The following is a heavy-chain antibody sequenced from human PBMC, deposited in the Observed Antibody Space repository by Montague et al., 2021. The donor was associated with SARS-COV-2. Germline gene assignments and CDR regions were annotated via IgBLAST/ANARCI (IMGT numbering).Heavy chain of an antibody. CDR1: GGSISSGGYY. CDR2: IYYSGST. V-gene: IGHV4-31*03. CDR3: ARTYYGILTGYYNFDY. D-gene: IGHD3-9*01. Sequence: TLSLTCTVSGGSISSGGYYWSWIRQHPGKGLEWIGYIYYSGSTYYNPPLKSRVTISVATSKNQFPLKLSSVTAADTAVYYCARTYYGILTGYYNFDYWGQGTLVTVSS. J-gene: IGHJ4*02.